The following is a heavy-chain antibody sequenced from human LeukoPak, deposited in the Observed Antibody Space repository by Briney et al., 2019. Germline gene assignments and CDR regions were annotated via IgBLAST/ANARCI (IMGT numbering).Heavy chain of an antibody. CDR2: IYPGDSDT. D-gene: IGHD5-24*01. J-gene: IGHJ4*02. CDR3: ARRSRDGYNLIDY. Sequence: GESLKISCXGSGYTFTIYWIGWVRQMSGKGLEWMGIIYPGDSDTKYSPSFQGQVTISVDKSISTAYLQWNSLKASDTAIYYCARRSRDGYNLIDYWGQGTLVTVSS. V-gene: IGHV5-51*01. CDR1: GYTFTIYW.